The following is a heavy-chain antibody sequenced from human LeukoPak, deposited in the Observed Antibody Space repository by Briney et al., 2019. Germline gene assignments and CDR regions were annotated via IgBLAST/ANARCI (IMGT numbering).Heavy chain of an antibody. V-gene: IGHV3-74*01. D-gene: IGHD3-10*01. J-gene: IGHJ6*03. CDR2: INGDGSST. CDR1: GFTFSSYW. CDR3: AREWYYYGSGTFHMDV. Sequence: GGSLRLSCAASGFTFSSYWMHWVRQAPGKGLVWVSRINGDGSSTSYADSVKGRFTISRDNAKNTLYLQMNSLRAEDTAVYYCAREWYYYGSGTFHMDVWGKGTTVTVSS.